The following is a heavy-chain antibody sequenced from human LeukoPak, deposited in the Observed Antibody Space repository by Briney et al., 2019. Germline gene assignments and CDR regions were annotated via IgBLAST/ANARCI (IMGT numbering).Heavy chain of an antibody. CDR2: ISGSGGST. CDR3: AKRGDYDFWSGYYAPFDY. CDR1: GFTFSSYA. D-gene: IGHD3-3*01. Sequence: GGSLRLSCAASGFTFSSYAMSWVRQAPGKGLEWVSAISGSGGSTYYADSVKGRFTISRDNSKNTLYLQMNSLRAGDTAVYYCAKRGDYDFWSGYYAPFDYWGQGTLVTVSS. V-gene: IGHV3-23*01. J-gene: IGHJ4*02.